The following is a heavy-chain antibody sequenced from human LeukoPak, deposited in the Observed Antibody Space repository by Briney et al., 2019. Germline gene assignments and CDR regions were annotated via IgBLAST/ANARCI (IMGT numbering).Heavy chain of an antibody. CDR3: ARHMLPLSYYGPGSYETAFDY. Sequence: ESLEISWKGSGYSFTSYWIGWVRQMPGKGLEWMGIIYPGDSDTRYSPSFQGQVTISADKSISTAYLQWSSLKASDTAMYYCARHMLPLSYYGPGSYETAFDYWGQGTLVTVSS. D-gene: IGHD3-10*01. J-gene: IGHJ4*02. CDR2: IYPGDSDT. V-gene: IGHV5-51*01. CDR1: GYSFTSYW.